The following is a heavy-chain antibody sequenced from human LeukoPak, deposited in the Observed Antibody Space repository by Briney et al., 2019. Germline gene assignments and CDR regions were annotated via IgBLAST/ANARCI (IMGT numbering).Heavy chain of an antibody. CDR2: IYYSGST. V-gene: IGHV4-31*03. Sequence: ASETLSLTCTVSGGSISSGGYYWSWLRQHPGKGLEWIGYIYYSGSTYYNPSLKSRVTISVDTSKNQFSLKLSSVTAADTAVYYCARGRGYCSGGSCYPYDYWGQGTLVTVSS. D-gene: IGHD2-15*01. CDR1: GGSISSGGYY. J-gene: IGHJ4*02. CDR3: ARGRGYCSGGSCYPYDY.